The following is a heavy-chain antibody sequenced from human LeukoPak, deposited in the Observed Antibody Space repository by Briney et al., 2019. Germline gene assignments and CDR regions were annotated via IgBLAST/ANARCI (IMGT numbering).Heavy chain of an antibody. CDR3: ARVATVTNLYYYYMDV. V-gene: IGHV4-39*07. CDR1: GGSISSSSYY. Sequence: SETLSLTCTVSGGSISSSSYYWGWIRQPPGKGLEWIGSICYSGSTYYNPSLKSRVTISVDTSKNQFSLKLSSVTAADTAVYYCARVATVTNLYYYYMDVWGKGTTVTVSS. J-gene: IGHJ6*03. CDR2: ICYSGST. D-gene: IGHD4-11*01.